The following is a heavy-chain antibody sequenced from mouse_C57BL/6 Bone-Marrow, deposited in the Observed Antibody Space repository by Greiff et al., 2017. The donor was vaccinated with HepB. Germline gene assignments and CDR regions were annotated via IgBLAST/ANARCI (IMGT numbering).Heavy chain of an antibody. Sequence: QVQLQQSGAELVRPGASVTLSCKASGYTFTDYEMHWVKQTPVHGLEWIGAIDPETGGTAYNQKFKGKAILTADKSSSTAYMALRSLTSEDSAVYYCKRYYYAMDYWGQGTSVTVSS. V-gene: IGHV1-15*01. J-gene: IGHJ4*01. CDR2: IDPETGGT. CDR1: GYTFTDYE. D-gene: IGHD1-1*01. CDR3: KRYYYAMDY.